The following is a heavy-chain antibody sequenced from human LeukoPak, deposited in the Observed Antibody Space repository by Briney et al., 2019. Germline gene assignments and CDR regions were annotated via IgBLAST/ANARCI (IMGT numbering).Heavy chain of an antibody. Sequence: ASVKVSCKASGGTFSSYAISWVRQAPGQGLEWMGWISAYNGNTNYAQKFQGRVTMTRDTSISTAYMELSRLRSDDTAVYYCARDSTPRFLEWLFDYWGQGTLVTVSS. CDR2: ISAYNGNT. CDR3: ARDSTPRFLEWLFDY. D-gene: IGHD3-3*01. J-gene: IGHJ4*02. CDR1: GGTFSSYA. V-gene: IGHV1-18*01.